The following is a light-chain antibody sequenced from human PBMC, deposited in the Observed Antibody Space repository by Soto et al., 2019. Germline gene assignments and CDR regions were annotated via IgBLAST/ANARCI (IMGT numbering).Light chain of an antibody. CDR2: DVS. V-gene: IGLV2-11*01. CDR3: CSYAGSSTLV. CDR1: SSDVGGYNF. Sequence: QSALTQPRSVSGSPGQSLTISCTGASSDVGGYNFVSWYQHHPGKAPKLMIYDVSKRPSGIPDRFSGSKSGNTASLSISGLQAEDEADYYCCSYAGSSTLVFGGGTKVTV. J-gene: IGLJ2*01.